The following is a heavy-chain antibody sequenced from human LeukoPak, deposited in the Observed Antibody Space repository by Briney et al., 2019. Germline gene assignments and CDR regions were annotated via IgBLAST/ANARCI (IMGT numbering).Heavy chain of an antibody. CDR3: ARDGGDLDY. CDR2: INAYHGNT. D-gene: IGHD2-21*02. J-gene: IGHJ4*02. Sequence: ASVKVSCKASGYTFTNYGISWVRQAPGQGLEWMGWINAYHGNTNYARKLQGRVTLTTDTSTSTAYMELKSLRSDDTAVYYCARDGGDLDYWGQGTLVTVSS. CDR1: GYTFTNYG. V-gene: IGHV1-18*01.